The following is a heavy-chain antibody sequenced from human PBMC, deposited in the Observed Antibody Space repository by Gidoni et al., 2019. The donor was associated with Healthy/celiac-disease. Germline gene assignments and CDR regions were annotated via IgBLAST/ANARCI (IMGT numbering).Heavy chain of an antibody. Sequence: EVQLFESGGGLVQPGGSLSISFAASGFTFSSSAMSWVRQAPGKGLEWVSAISGSGGSTYYADSVKGRFTISRDNSKNTLYLQMNSLRAEDTAVYYCAKENDFWSGYWHYWGQGTLVTVSS. V-gene: IGHV3-23*01. CDR2: ISGSGGST. CDR1: GFTFSSSA. CDR3: AKENDFWSGYWHY. J-gene: IGHJ4*02. D-gene: IGHD3-3*01.